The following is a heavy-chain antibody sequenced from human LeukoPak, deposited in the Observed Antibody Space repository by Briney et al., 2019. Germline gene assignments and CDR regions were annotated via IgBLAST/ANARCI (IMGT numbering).Heavy chain of an antibody. CDR1: GFTFDDYG. CDR3: ARGTYYDILTGYYPFDY. D-gene: IGHD3-9*01. Sequence: GGSLRLSCAASGFTFDDYGMRWVRHAPGKGLEWVSGINMNGGSPGSADPLKGGFTFSRDNAKNSLYLQMNSVRAEDTALYYCARGTYYDILTGYYPFDYWGQGTLVTVSS. CDR2: INMNGGSP. J-gene: IGHJ4*02. V-gene: IGHV3-20*04.